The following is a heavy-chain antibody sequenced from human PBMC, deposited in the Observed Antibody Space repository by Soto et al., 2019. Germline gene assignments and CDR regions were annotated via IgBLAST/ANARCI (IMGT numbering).Heavy chain of an antibody. J-gene: IGHJ6*02. CDR3: ARARFDSWSHIYYGLDV. Sequence: SETLSLTGAVYGGSFSGYSWTWLRQPPGKGLEWIGEINHSGTTDYNPALKSRVTMSVDTSKNQFSLRVTSVTAADTAVYYCARARFDSWSHIYYGLDVWGQGTTVTVSS. CDR1: GGSFSGYS. CDR2: INHSGTT. V-gene: IGHV4-34*01. D-gene: IGHD3-3*01.